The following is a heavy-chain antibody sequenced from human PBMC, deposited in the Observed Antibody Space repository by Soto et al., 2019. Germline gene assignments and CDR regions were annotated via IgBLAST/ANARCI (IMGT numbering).Heavy chain of an antibody. Sequence: SVKVSCKASGGTFSSYAISWVRQATGQGLEWMGGIIPIFGTANYAQKFQGRVTITADESTSTAYMELSSLRSEDTAVYYCAGGQKYSSGWYSSGFDYWGQGTLVTVSS. V-gene: IGHV1-69*13. CDR1: GGTFSSYA. CDR3: AGGQKYSSGWYSSGFDY. D-gene: IGHD6-19*01. J-gene: IGHJ4*02. CDR2: IIPIFGTA.